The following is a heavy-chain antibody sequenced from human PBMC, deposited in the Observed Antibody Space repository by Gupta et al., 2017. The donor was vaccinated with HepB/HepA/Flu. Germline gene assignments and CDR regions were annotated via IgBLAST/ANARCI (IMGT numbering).Heavy chain of an antibody. J-gene: IGHJ6*02. Sequence: EVQVVESGGGLDQPGGSLRLSCAASGFTVSSDYMSWVRQAPGKGLEWVSVIYSGGSTYYADFVKGRFTISRDNSKNTLYLQMNSLTAEDTAVYYCARDPGLPNGMDVCGQGTTVTVSS. CDR2: IYSGGST. CDR3: ARDPGLPNGMDV. D-gene: IGHD1-14*01. CDR1: GFTVSSDY. V-gene: IGHV3-66*01.